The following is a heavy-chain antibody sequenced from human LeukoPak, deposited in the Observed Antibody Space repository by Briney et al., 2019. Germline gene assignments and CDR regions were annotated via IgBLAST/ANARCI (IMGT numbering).Heavy chain of an antibody. CDR1: GFIFGDYN. CDR2: MSSTSTTI. CDR3: ARAEIYDILTGGIYYYYGMDV. V-gene: IGHV3-48*01. D-gene: IGHD3-9*01. J-gene: IGHJ6*02. Sequence: GGSLRLSCAASGFIFGDYNMNWVRQVPGKGLEWISYMSSTSTTIFYADSVKGRFTISRDNAKSSLYLQMNSLRAEDTAVYYCARAEIYDILTGGIYYYYGMDVXXQGTTVTVSS.